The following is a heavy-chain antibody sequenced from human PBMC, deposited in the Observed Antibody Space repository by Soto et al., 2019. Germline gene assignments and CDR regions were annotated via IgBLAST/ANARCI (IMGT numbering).Heavy chain of an antibody. J-gene: IGHJ6*03. V-gene: IGHV4-59*01. CDR1: GDSFSSYH. CDR2: IYYSGGT. D-gene: IGHD1-26*01. Sequence: SETLSLTCTASGDSFSSYHWSWIRQTPGKRLEYIGHIYYSGGTSYNPSLKSRLTLSIDTSKSRFSLNLSSVTAADTAVYYCARVGMAQYDMDVWGQGTTVT. CDR3: ARVGMAQYDMDV.